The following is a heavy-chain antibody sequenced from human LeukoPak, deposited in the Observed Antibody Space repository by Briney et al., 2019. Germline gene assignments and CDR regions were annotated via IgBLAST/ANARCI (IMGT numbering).Heavy chain of an antibody. D-gene: IGHD4-17*01. CDR3: ASLYGDRWD. V-gene: IGHV1-8*03. J-gene: IGHJ4*02. Sequence: GASVKVSCKASGYTFTSFDINWVRQATGQGPEWMGWMNPSSGDTGYAQKFQGRVTFTRDTSTNTAYMELRSLRSDDTAVYYCASLYGDRWDWGQGTLVTVSS. CDR2: MNPSSGDT. CDR1: GYTFTSFD.